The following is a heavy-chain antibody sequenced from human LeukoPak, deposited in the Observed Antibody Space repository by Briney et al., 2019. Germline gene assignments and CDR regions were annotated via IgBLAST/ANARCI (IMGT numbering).Heavy chain of an antibody. J-gene: IGHJ2*01. CDR1: GGSISSYY. V-gene: IGHV4-59*08. CDR3: ARLGPYSSSWHAYWYFDL. Sequence: SETLSLTCTVSGGSISSYYWSWIRQPPGKGLEWIGYIYYSGSTNYNPSLKSRVTISVDTSKNQFSLKLSSVTAADTAVYYCARLGPYSSSWHAYWYFDLWGRGTLVTVSS. D-gene: IGHD6-13*01. CDR2: IYYSGST.